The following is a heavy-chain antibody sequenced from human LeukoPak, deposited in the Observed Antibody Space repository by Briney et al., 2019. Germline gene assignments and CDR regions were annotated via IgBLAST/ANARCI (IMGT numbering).Heavy chain of an antibody. CDR2: IYSGGST. J-gene: IGHJ4*02. CDR3: ARGAGDYGDYFLDY. D-gene: IGHD4-17*01. CDR1: GFTVSSNY. Sequence: GGSLRLSCAASGFTVSSNYMSWVHQAPGKGLEWVSVIYSGGSTYYADSVKGRFTISRDNSKNTLYLQMNSLRAEDTAVYYCARGAGDYGDYFLDYWGQGTLVTVSS. V-gene: IGHV3-53*01.